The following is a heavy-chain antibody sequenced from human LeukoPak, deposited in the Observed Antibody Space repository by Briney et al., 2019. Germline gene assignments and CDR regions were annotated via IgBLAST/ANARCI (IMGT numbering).Heavy chain of an antibody. Sequence: ASVKVSCKASGYTFTGYYMHWVRQAPGQGLEWMGWINPNSGGTNYAQKFQGRVTMTRDTSISTAYMELSRLRSDDTAVYYCAMILVAVAWAFDYWGQGTLVTVSS. CDR1: GYTFTGYY. J-gene: IGHJ4*02. V-gene: IGHV1-2*02. CDR3: AMILVAVAWAFDY. D-gene: IGHD6-13*01. CDR2: INPNSGGT.